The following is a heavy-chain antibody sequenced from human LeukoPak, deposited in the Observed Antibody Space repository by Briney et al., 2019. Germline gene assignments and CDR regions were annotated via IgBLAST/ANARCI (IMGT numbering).Heavy chain of an antibody. CDR3: AKDYSDIVVVPSATFDY. CDR2: IRYDGSNK. Sequence: GGSLRLSCAVSGFTFSSYGMHWVRQAPGKGLEWVAFIRYDGSNKYYADSVKGRFTISRDNSKNTLYLQMNSLRAEDTAVYYCAKDYSDIVVVPSATFDYWGQGTLVTVSS. CDR1: GFTFSSYG. V-gene: IGHV3-30*02. D-gene: IGHD2-2*01. J-gene: IGHJ4*02.